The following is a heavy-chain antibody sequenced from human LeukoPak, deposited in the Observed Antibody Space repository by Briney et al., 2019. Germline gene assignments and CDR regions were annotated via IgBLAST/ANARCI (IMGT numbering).Heavy chain of an antibody. J-gene: IGHJ4*02. CDR2: IYYSGST. CDR1: GGSISSCY. Sequence: NSSETLSLTCTVSGGSISSCYWSCIRQPPGKGLEWIGYIYYSGSTNYNPSLKSRVTISVDTSKNQFSLKLSSVTAADTAVYYCGRDGVGGYGFGYFDYWGQGTLVTVSS. V-gene: IGHV4-59*01. D-gene: IGHD5-12*01. CDR3: GRDGVGGYGFGYFDY.